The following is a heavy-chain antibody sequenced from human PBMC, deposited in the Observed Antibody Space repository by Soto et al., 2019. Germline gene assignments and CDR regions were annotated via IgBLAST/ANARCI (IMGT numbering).Heavy chain of an antibody. D-gene: IGHD3-10*01. CDR2: VTGNGDIT. V-gene: IGHV3-23*01. Sequence: EVQLLESGGGLVQPGGSLRLTCAGSGFNFNYYGMSWVRQAPGKGLEWVSIVTGNGDITYYTDSVKGRFTTSRDNSENLGGLQKNRPEVRDQAIFYCANSHLGEKEWGQGTLVTVSS. J-gene: IGHJ4*02. CDR1: GFNFNYYG. CDR3: ANSHLGEKE.